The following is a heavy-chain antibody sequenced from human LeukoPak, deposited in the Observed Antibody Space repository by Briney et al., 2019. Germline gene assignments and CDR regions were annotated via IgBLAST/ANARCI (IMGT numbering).Heavy chain of an antibody. CDR3: AKDWSSSGFDP. CDR1: GLTFDDYA. J-gene: IGHJ5*02. Sequence: PGRSLRLSCAASGLTFDDYAMHWVRQAPGKGLEWVSDISWNSGSIGYADSVKGRFTISRDNAKNSLYLQMNSLRAEDTALYYCAKDWSSSGFDPWGQGTLVTVSS. CDR2: ISWNSGSI. D-gene: IGHD6-6*01. V-gene: IGHV3-9*01.